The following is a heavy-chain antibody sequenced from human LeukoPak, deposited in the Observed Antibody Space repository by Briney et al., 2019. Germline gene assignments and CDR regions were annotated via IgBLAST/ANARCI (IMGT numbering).Heavy chain of an antibody. CDR1: GFAFSSYS. CDR3: ARADIVVVPAAIDAFDI. D-gene: IGHD2-2*02. V-gene: IGHV3-21*01. Sequence: KPGGSLRLSCAASGFAFSSYSMNWVRQAPGKGLEWVSSISSSSSYIYYADSVKGRFTISRDNAKNSLYLQMNSLRAEDTAVYYCARADIVVVPAAIDAFDIWGQGTMVTVSS. J-gene: IGHJ3*02. CDR2: ISSSSSYI.